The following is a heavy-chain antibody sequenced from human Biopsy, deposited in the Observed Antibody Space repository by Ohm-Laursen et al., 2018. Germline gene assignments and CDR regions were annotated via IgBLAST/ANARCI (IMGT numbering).Heavy chain of an antibody. J-gene: IGHJ4*02. V-gene: IGHV1-69*08. Sequence: KISCNASSYTFTDYNIHWMRQPPGPRLECMGRIIPILRTTAYVQTFPGRVTITADSPTSTVDMELTSLASDDTAVYFCAREAIGYQLPCEVWGQGTLVTVSS. D-gene: IGHD2-2*01. CDR1: SYTFTDYN. CDR2: IIPILRTT. CDR3: AREAIGYQLPCEV.